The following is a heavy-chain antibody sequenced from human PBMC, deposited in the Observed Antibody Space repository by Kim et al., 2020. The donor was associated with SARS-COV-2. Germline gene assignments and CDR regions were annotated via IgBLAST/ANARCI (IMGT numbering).Heavy chain of an antibody. CDR3: AREWQGWFDP. V-gene: IGHV4-31*03. CDR1: GGSISSGGYY. CDR2: IYYSGST. Sequence: SETLSLTCTVSGGSISSGGYYWSWIRQHPGKGLEWIGYIYYSGSTYYNPSLKSRVTLSVDTSKNQFSLKLSSVTAADTSVYYCAREWQGWFDPWGQGTLSPSPQ. J-gene: IGHJ5*02.